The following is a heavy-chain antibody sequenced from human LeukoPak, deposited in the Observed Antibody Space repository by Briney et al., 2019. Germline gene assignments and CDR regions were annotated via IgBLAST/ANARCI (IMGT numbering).Heavy chain of an antibody. J-gene: IGHJ4*02. D-gene: IGHD3-22*01. Sequence: GGSLRLSCAVSGSTLSNYGRSWVRQAPGKGVEWVAGISGSGGSTKFADSVKGRFTISRDNHRNTLYLQMNSLRAEDTAVYFCAKRAVVIRVILVGFHKEAYYYDSWGQGALVTVSS. CDR2: ISGSGGST. CDR3: AKRAVVIRVILVGFHKEAYYYDS. CDR1: GSTLSNYG. V-gene: IGHV3-23*01.